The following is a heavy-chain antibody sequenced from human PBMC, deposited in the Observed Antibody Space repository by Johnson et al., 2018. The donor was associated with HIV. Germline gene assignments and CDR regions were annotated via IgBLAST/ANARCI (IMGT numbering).Heavy chain of an antibody. CDR3: TTDVPGGPYYNAFDI. D-gene: IGHD1-26*01. CDR1: GFNFNNAW. Sequence: VQLVESGGGLVEPGGSLRLSCAVSGFNFNNAWMSWVRQAPGKGLEWLGRIKSKTDGGTTDYAAPVKGRFIISRDDAKHTLYLQMNSLKTEDTALYYCTTDVPGGPYYNAFDIWGQGTMVTVSS. J-gene: IGHJ3*02. V-gene: IGHV3-15*01. CDR2: IKSKTDGGTT.